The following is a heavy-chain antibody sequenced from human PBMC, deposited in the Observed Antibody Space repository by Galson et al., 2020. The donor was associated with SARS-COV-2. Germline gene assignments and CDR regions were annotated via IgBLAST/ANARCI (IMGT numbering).Heavy chain of an antibody. J-gene: IGHJ3*02. D-gene: IGHD2-21*02. CDR2: ISYSGIT. CDR1: GGPISTYY. CDR3: ARTLLFWGDAFDI. V-gene: IGHV4-59*01. Sequence: SETLSLTCTVSGGPISTYYWSWVRQPPGKGLEWIGYISYSGITNYNPSLKSRVSISVDTSKNQFSLNLSSVTAADTAVYYCARTLLFWGDAFDIWGQGTMVTVSS.